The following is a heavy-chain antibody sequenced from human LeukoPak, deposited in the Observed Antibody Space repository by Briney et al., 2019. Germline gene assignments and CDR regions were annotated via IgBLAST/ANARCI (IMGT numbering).Heavy chain of an antibody. CDR3: ARDRIAAAGDYYYYGMDV. V-gene: IGHV1-46*01. D-gene: IGHD6-13*01. Sequence: GASVKVSCKASGYTFTSYYMHWVRQAPGQGPEWVGIINPSGGSTSYAQKFQGRVTMTRDTSTSTVYMELSRLRSDDTAVYYCARDRIAAAGDYYYYGMDVWGQGTTVTVSS. J-gene: IGHJ6*02. CDR2: INPSGGST. CDR1: GYTFTSYY.